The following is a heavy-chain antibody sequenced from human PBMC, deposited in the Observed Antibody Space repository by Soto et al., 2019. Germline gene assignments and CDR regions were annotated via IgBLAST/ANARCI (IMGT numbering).Heavy chain of an antibody. CDR3: ANYGLRFLEWLTGYMDV. D-gene: IGHD3-3*01. CDR2: ISGSGGST. J-gene: IGHJ6*03. V-gene: IGHV3-23*01. CDR1: GFTFSSYA. Sequence: EVQLLESGGGLVQPGGSLRLSCAASGFTFSSYAMSWVRQAPGKGLEWVSAISGSGGSTYYADSVKGRFTISRDNSKNTLYLQMNSLRAEDTAVYYCANYGLRFLEWLTGYMDVWGKGTTVIVSS.